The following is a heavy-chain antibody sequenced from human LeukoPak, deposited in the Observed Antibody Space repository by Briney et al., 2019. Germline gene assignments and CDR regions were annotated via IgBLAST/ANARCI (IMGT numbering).Heavy chain of an antibody. CDR1: GYTFTGYH. J-gene: IGHJ4*02. Sequence: ASVKDSCKTSGYTFTGYHLHWVRQVPGQGLEWMGRIIPNSGDAIYALKFQGRVTLTRDTSISTVYMEMNRLRSDDTALYYCARGIAGGFDYWGQGTLVTVSS. CDR2: IIPNSGDA. CDR3: ARGIAGGFDY. D-gene: IGHD2-21*01. V-gene: IGHV1-2*06.